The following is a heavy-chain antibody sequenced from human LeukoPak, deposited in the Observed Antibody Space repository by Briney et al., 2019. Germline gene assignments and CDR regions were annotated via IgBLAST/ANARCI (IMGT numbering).Heavy chain of an antibody. CDR1: GFTFSGYA. CDR3: ARDGKAARSPGV. Sequence: GGSLRLSCAASGFTFSGYAMSWVRQAPGKGLEWVSGISGSGGSRYYADSVKGRFTISRDNSKNTLYLQMNSLRAEDTAVYYCARDGKAARSPGVWGKGTTVTVSS. J-gene: IGHJ6*04. D-gene: IGHD6-6*01. V-gene: IGHV3-23*01. CDR2: ISGSGGSR.